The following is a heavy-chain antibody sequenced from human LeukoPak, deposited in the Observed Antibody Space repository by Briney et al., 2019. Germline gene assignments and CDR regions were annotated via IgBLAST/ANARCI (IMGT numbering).Heavy chain of an antibody. CDR1: GFTFSSYA. J-gene: IGHJ4*02. Sequence: GGSLRLSCAASGFTFSSYAMSWVRQAPGKGLEWVSAISGSGGSTYYADSVKGRFTISRDNSKNTLYLQMNSLRAEDTAVYYCAKDSGDCTNGVCYKIVCDCHWDYWGQGTLVTVSS. V-gene: IGHV3-23*01. CDR2: ISGSGGST. CDR3: AKDSGDCTNGVCYKIVCDCHWDY. D-gene: IGHD2-8*01.